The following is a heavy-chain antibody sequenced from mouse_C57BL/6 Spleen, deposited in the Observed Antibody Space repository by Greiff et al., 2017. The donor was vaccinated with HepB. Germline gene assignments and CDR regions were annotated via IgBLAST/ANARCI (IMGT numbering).Heavy chain of an antibody. V-gene: IGHV14-4*01. Sequence: VQLQQSGAELVRPGASVKLSCTASGFNIKDDYMHWVKQRPEQGLEWIGWIDPENGDTEYAAKFQGKATITADTSSNTAYLQLSSLTSEDTAVYYCTTRGKRCDFDGWGQGTTLT. CDR1: GFNIKDDY. D-gene: IGHD2-1*01. J-gene: IGHJ2*01. CDR3: TTRGKRCDFDG. CDR2: IDPENGDT.